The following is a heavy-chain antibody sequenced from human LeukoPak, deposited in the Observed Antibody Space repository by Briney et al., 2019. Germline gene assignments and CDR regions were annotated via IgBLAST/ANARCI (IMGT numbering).Heavy chain of an antibody. Sequence: GGSLRLSCAASGFDFSRYSMNWVRQAPGKGLEWVSTISNHDLDIYYADSVRGRLTISRDNSKNTVYLQMDSLRAEDTAIYYCTRGRGGDGYTMDTFDIWGQGTMVTVSP. J-gene: IGHJ3*02. CDR1: GFDFSRYS. CDR2: ISNHDLDI. V-gene: IGHV3-21*01. CDR3: TRGRGGDGYTMDTFDI. D-gene: IGHD5-24*01.